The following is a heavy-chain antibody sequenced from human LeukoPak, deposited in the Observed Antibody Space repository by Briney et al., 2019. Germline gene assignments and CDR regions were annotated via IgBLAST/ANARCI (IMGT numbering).Heavy chain of an antibody. D-gene: IGHD3-10*01. CDR1: GFTFSDYY. Sequence: GGSLRLSCAASGFTFSDYYMSWIRQAPGKGLEWVSYISSSGSTIYYADSVKGRFTISRDNAKNSLYLQMDSLRAEDTAVYYCARDIAYYYGSGSYYKRPKAEYYYYYGMDVWGQGTTVTVSS. J-gene: IGHJ6*02. CDR2: ISSSGSTI. V-gene: IGHV3-11*01. CDR3: ARDIAYYYGSGSYYKRPKAEYYYYYGMDV.